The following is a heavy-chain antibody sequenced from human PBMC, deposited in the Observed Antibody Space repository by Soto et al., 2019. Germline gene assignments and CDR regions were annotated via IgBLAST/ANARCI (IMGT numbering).Heavy chain of an antibody. CDR1: GGTFSSYA. D-gene: IGHD1-26*01. V-gene: IGHV1-69*06. Sequence: ASVKVSCKASGGTFSSYAISWVRQAPGQGLEWMGGIIPIFGTANYAQKFQGRVTITADKSTSTAYMELSSLRSEDTAVYYCARESGGSYYFDYWGKGTRGTVSS. CDR2: IIPIFGTA. J-gene: IGHJ4*02. CDR3: ARESGGSYYFDY.